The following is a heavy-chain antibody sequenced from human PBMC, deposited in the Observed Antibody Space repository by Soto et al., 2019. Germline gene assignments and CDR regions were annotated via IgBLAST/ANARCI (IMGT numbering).Heavy chain of an antibody. CDR3: AKGVGYCTNGVCYSEY. CDR1: GFTFSSYA. Sequence: EVQLLESGGGLVQPGGYLRLSCAASGFTFSSYAMSWVRQALGKGLEWVSAISGSGGSTYYADSVKGRFTISRDNSKNSLYLQMNSLRAEDTTVYYCAKGVGYCTNGVCYSEYWGQGTLVTVST. D-gene: IGHD2-8*01. V-gene: IGHV3-23*01. J-gene: IGHJ4*02. CDR2: ISGSGGST.